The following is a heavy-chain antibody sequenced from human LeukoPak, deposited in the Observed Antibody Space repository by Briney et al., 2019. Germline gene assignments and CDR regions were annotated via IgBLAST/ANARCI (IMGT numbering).Heavy chain of an antibody. D-gene: IGHD6-6*01. CDR2: IYSGGST. CDR1: GFTVSSNY. V-gene: IGHV3-66*02. J-gene: IGHJ4*02. Sequence: PGGSPRLSCAASGFTVSSNYMSWVRQAPGKGLEWVSVIYSGGSTYYADSVKGRFTISRDNSKNTLYLQMNSLRAEDTAVYYCARGRIAARPRFDYWGQGTLVTVSS. CDR3: ARGRIAARPRFDY.